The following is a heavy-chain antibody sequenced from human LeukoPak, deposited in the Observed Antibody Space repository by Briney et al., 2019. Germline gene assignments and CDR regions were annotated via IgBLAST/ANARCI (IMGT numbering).Heavy chain of an antibody. CDR2: IYPGGGVI. V-gene: IGHV3-11*01. Sequence: GGSLRLSCAASGLTLSDCYMSWIRQAPGKGLECVAYIYPGGGVIYYADSVKGRFTIFRDNTKNSLYLQMSSLRAEDTAIYYCARDYHNKGHDYGGRGTLVTVSS. J-gene: IGHJ4*02. CDR3: ARDYHNKGHDY. CDR1: GLTLSDCY. D-gene: IGHD3-16*01.